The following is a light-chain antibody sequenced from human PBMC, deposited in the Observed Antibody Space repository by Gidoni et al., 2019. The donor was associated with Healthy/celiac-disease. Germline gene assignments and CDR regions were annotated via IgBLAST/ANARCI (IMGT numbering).Light chain of an antibody. CDR1: QSISSY. J-gene: IGKJ4*02. CDR3: QQGYSTPAR. Sequence: DIQMTQSPSSLSASVGGRVTITCRASQSISSYLNWYQQKPGKAPKLLIYAASSLQSGIPPRFSGGGSGTDFTLTISSLHPEDFATYYCQQGYSTPARFXGXTKVEIK. V-gene: IGKV1-39*01. CDR2: AAS.